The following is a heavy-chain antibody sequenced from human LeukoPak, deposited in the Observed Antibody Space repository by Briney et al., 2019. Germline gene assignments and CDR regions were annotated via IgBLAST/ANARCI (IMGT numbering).Heavy chain of an antibody. CDR2: ISDSGGST. Sequence: PGGSLRLSCAASGFTFSTYSMNWVRQAPGKGLEWVSIISDSGGSTYYADSVKGRFTISRDSSKSTLYLQMNSLSAEDTAIYYCAKRVSYSSGSHFDYWGQGTLVTVSS. CDR3: AKRVSYSSGSHFDY. CDR1: GFTFSTYS. D-gene: IGHD3-10*01. V-gene: IGHV3-23*01. J-gene: IGHJ4*02.